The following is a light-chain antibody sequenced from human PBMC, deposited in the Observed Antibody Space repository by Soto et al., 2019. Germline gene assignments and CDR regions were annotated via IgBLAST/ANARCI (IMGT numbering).Light chain of an antibody. CDR1: QSISSN. Sequence: VMTQSPATLSVSPGARATLSCRARQSISSNLAWYQQKPGQAPRLLIYGASSRATGIPDRFSGSGSGTDFTLTISRLEPEDFAVYYCQQYGSSLWTFGQGTKVDIK. CDR3: QQYGSSLWT. V-gene: IGKV3-20*01. J-gene: IGKJ1*01. CDR2: GAS.